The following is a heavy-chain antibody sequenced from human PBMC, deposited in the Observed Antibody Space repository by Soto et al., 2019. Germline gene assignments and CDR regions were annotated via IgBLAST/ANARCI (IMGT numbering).Heavy chain of an antibody. CDR1: GHTSTHNG. CDR3: ATDDKNRGRFDY. J-gene: IGHJ4*01. V-gene: IGHV1-18*01. Sequence: GASVKVSCKASGHTSTHNGISWVRRAPGQGLEWMGWININRGDVNHAPKFQGRVTLTTDTSTTTAYMELRSLRLDDTAVYFCATDDKNRGRFDYWGHGTLVTVSS. CDR2: ININRGDV.